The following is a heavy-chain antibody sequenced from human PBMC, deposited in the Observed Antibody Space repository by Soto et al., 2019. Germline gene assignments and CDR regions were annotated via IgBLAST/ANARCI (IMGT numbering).Heavy chain of an antibody. CDR2: INPSGGST. Sequence: GASVKVSCKASGYTFTSYYMHWVRQAPGQGLEWMGIINPSGGSTSYAQKFQGRVTMTRDTSTSTVYMELSSLRSEDTAVYYCASSAVALDAYNWFDPWGQGTLVTVSS. V-gene: IGHV1-46*01. CDR3: ASSAVALDAYNWFDP. J-gene: IGHJ5*02. CDR1: GYTFTSYY. D-gene: IGHD6-19*01.